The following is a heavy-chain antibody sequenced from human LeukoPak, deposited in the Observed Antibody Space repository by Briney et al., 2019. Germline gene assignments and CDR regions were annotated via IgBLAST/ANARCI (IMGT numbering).Heavy chain of an antibody. V-gene: IGHV1-69*04. Sequence: SVKVSCKASGYTFTGYYMHWVRQAPGQGLEWMGRIIPILGIANYAQKFQGRVTITADKSTSTAYMELSSLGSEDTAVYYCAIVYSSSWYPVDYWGQGTLVTVSS. CDR1: GYTFTGYY. CDR2: IIPILGIA. D-gene: IGHD6-13*01. CDR3: AIVYSSSWYPVDY. J-gene: IGHJ4*02.